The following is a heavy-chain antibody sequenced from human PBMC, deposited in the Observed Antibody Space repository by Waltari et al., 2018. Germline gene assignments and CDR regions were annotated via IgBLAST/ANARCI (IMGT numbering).Heavy chain of an antibody. Sequence: DVYLLESGGGVVQPGGSLRLSCAASGFTFSNYAMRCVRQASGKGLEWVSGMISGGSSYYADSVKGRFTISRDNSRNTVYLQMNSLRAEDTAIYYCAKDWAEAGIRGFDYWGQGTLVTVSS. CDR1: GFTFSNYA. CDR2: MISGGSS. D-gene: IGHD6-13*01. V-gene: IGHV3-23*01. CDR3: AKDWAEAGIRGFDY. J-gene: IGHJ4*02.